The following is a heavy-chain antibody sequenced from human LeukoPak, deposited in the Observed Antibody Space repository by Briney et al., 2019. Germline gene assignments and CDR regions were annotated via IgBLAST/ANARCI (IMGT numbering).Heavy chain of an antibody. J-gene: IGHJ4*02. CDR2: IYYSGST. D-gene: IGHD3-22*01. V-gene: IGHV4-59*01. CDR3: ARDSYDSSGYFLFDY. Sequence: SQTQSLTCTVSGGSISSYYWSWIRQPPGKGLEWIGYIYYSGSTNYNPSLKSRVTISVDTSKNQFSLKLSSVTAADTAVYYCARDSYDSSGYFLFDYWGQGTLVTVSS. CDR1: GGSISSYY.